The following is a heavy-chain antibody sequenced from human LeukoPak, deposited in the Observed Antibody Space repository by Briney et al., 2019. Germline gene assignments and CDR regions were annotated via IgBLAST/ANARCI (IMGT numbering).Heavy chain of an antibody. D-gene: IGHD3-3*01. Sequence: SVKVSCKVSGGTVSRYAVTWVRQAPGQGLEWMGRITPILGTANYAQKFQGRVTITADKPTSTTNMELSSLRLEDTAIYYCAICYYDFWGTSAYYFDYWGQGTLVTVSS. CDR2: ITPILGTA. V-gene: IGHV1-69*04. J-gene: IGHJ4*02. CDR1: GGTVSRYA. CDR3: AICYYDFWGTSAYYFDY.